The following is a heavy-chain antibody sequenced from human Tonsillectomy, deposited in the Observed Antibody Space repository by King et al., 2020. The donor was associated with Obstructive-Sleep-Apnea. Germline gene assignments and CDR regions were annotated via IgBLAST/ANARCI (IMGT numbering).Heavy chain of an antibody. CDR1: GGSISSYY. Sequence: VQLQESGPGLVKPSETLSLTCTVSGGSISSYYWSWIRQPPGKGLEWIGDIYYSGGTNYNPPLKSRVTISVDTSKNQFSLKLSSVTAADTAVYYCAGLSDGAFDYWGQGTLVTVSS. D-gene: IGHD2/OR15-2a*01. J-gene: IGHJ4*02. CDR3: AGLSDGAFDY. V-gene: IGHV4-59*01. CDR2: IYYSGGT.